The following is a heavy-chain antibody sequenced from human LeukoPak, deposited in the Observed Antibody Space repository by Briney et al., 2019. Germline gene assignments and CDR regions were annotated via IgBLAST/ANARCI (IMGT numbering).Heavy chain of an antibody. D-gene: IGHD5-24*01. Sequence: PGGALRLSCAASRVSISTYWIHSGRQGPGEGGLWVSRINPDGSTTYYADSVKGRITISRDNAKNTLYLQMNSLRAEDTAVYYCAKSGYNRFDYWGQGTRVTVSS. J-gene: IGHJ4*02. V-gene: IGHV3-74*01. CDR1: RVSISTYW. CDR3: AKSGYNRFDY. CDR2: INPDGSTT.